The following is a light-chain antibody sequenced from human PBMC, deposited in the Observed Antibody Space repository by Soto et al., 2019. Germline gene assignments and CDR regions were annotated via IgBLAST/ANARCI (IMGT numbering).Light chain of an antibody. CDR2: GAS. J-gene: IGKJ2*01. CDR3: QQYNNWPYT. V-gene: IGKV3-15*01. Sequence: EIVMTQSPATLSVSPGERATLSCRASQSVSSNLAWYQQKPGQAPRLISYGASTRATGIPARFSGSGSGTEFTLTISSLQSEDFAVYYCQQYNNWPYTFGQGTKLEIK. CDR1: QSVSSN.